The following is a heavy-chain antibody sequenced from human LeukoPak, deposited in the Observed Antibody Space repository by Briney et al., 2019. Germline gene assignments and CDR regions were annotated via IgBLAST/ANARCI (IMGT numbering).Heavy chain of an antibody. D-gene: IGHD3-22*01. V-gene: IGHV4-38-2*02. CDR2: IYYNGNI. Sequence: SETLSLTCTVSGYSISSGYYWGWIRQPPGKGLEWIGNIYYNGNIYYSPSLKSRVTISIDTSKNQFSLKLSSVTAADTAVYYCARVSPGGSSGHYSFDYWGQGTLVTVSS. CDR1: GYSISSGYY. J-gene: IGHJ4*02. CDR3: ARVSPGGSSGHYSFDY.